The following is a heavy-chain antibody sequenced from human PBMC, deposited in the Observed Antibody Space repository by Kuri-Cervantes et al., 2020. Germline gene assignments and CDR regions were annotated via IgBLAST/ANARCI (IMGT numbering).Heavy chain of an antibody. CDR3: ARLTGSGPDGYFQH. CDR2: MNPNSGNT. Sequence: ASVKVSCKASGYTFTSYDINWVRQATGQGLEWMGWMNPNSGNTGYAQKFQGRVTMTRNNSTSTAYMELSSLRSEDTAVYYCARLTGSGPDGYFQHWGQGTLVTVSS. J-gene: IGHJ1*01. CDR1: GYTFTSYD. D-gene: IGHD2-15*01. V-gene: IGHV1-8*01.